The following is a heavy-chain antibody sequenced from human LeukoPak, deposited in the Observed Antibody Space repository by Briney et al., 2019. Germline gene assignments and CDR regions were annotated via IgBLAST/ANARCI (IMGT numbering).Heavy chain of an antibody. D-gene: IGHD3-22*01. CDR3: ARGKIVVSPFGLNDY. J-gene: IGHJ4*02. CDR1: GFTFSSYE. V-gene: IGHV3-48*03. CDR2: ISSSGSTI. Sequence: TGGSLRLSCAASGFTFSSYEMNWVRQAPGKGLEWVSYISSSGSTIYYADSVKGRFTISRDNAKNSLYLQMNSLRAEDTAVYYCARGKIVVSPFGLNDYWGQGTLVTVSS.